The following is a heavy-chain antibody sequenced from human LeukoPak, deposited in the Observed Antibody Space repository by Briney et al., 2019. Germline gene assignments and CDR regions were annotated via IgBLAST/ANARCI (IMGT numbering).Heavy chain of an antibody. CDR3: AKDRGYCSSTSCPHHYFDY. J-gene: IGHJ4*02. V-gene: IGHV3-23*01. CDR1: GFTFSSYA. CDR2: ISGSGGST. D-gene: IGHD2-2*01. Sequence: GGSLRLSCAASGFTFSSYAMSWVRQAPGKGLEWVSAISGSGGSTYYADSVKGWFTISRDNSKNTLYLQMNSLRAEDTAVYYCAKDRGYCSSTSCPHHYFDYWGQGTLVTVSS.